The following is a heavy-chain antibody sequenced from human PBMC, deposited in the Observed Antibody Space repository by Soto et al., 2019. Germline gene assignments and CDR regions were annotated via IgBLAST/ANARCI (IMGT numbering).Heavy chain of an antibody. V-gene: IGHV1-69*06. J-gene: IGHJ6*02. D-gene: IGHD3-22*01. CDR1: GGTFSSYA. CDR2: IIPIFGTA. CDR3: ARDRLDYYDTSGYQNYYYYGMDV. Sequence: GASVKVSCTASGGTFSSYAIRWVRQAPGQGLEWMGGIIPIFGTANYAQKFQGRVTITSDKARSTAYMELSSLRSEDTAVYYCARDRLDYYDTSGYQNYYYYGMDVWRQGTTVTVSS.